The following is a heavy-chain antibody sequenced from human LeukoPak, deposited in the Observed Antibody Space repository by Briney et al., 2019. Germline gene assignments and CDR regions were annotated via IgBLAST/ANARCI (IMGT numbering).Heavy chain of an antibody. D-gene: IGHD7-27*01. V-gene: IGHV7-4-1*02. CDR2: INTNTGNP. CDR3: ARPVRFLTGGLYTFDI. J-gene: IGHJ3*02. Sequence: ASVKVSCKASGYTFTTYALNWVRQAPGQGLEWMEWINTNTGNPTYAQGFTGRFVFSLDTSVNTAYLQISSLKAEDTAVYYCARPVRFLTGGLYTFDIWGQGTVVTVSS. CDR1: GYTFTTYA.